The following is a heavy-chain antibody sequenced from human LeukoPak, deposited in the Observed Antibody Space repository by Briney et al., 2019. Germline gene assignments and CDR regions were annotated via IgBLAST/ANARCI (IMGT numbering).Heavy chain of an antibody. CDR1: GFTVSTNC. D-gene: IGHD5-18*01. V-gene: IGHV3-53*04. Sequence: GGSLRLSCAASGFTVSTNCMTWVRQAPGKGLEWVSTIYSGGTTCYADSVMGRFTISRHNSRNTLYLQMNSLRAENTAVYYCARVDTVMAYYFDLWGQGTLVTVSS. J-gene: IGHJ4*02. CDR2: IYSGGTT. CDR3: ARVDTVMAYYFDL.